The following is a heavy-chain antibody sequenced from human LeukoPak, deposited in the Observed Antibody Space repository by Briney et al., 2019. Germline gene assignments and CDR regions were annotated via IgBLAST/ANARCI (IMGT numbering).Heavy chain of an antibody. Sequence: GGSLRLSCAASRFAFSSYSMNWVRQAPGKGLEWVSSISGSTNYIYYADSVKGRFTISRDDAKNSLYLQMNGLRAEDTAFYYCARDVNWGFDYWGQGALVTVSS. V-gene: IGHV3-21*01. D-gene: IGHD7-27*01. J-gene: IGHJ4*02. CDR1: RFAFSSYS. CDR3: ARDVNWGFDY. CDR2: ISGSTNYI.